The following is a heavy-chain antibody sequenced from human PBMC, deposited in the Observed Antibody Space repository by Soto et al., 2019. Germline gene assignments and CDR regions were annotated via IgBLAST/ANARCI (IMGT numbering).Heavy chain of an antibody. V-gene: IGHV4-30-4*01. J-gene: IGHJ6*02. CDR2: IYYSGST. Sequence: QVQLQESGPGLVKPSQTLSLTCTVSGGSISSGDYYWSWIRQPPGKGLEWIGYIYYSGSTYYNPSLTGRVTISVDASQNQSSLTLSSVTAADTAVYYSARASPVVTDVWGQGTTVTVSS. CDR3: ARASPVVTDV. D-gene: IGHD5-18*01. CDR1: GGSISSGDYY.